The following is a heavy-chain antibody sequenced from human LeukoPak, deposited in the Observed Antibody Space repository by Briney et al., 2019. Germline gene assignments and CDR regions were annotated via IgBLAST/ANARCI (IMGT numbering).Heavy chain of an antibody. CDR2: INPSSGST. CDR1: GYTFTSHY. J-gene: IGHJ4*02. D-gene: IGHD3-22*01. Sequence: ASVKVSCKASGYTFTSHYMHWVRQAPGQGLEWMGIINPSSGSTAYAQKFQGRVTMTRDTSTSTVYMELSSLRSEDTAVYYCARRVLNYYDSSGYYYFDYWGQGTLVTVSS. CDR3: ARRVLNYYDSSGYYYFDY. V-gene: IGHV1-46*01.